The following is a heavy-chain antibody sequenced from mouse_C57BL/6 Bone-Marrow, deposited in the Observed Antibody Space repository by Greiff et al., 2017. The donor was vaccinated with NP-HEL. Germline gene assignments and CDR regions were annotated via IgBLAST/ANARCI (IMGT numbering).Heavy chain of an antibody. Sequence: EVQGVESGGGLVKPGGSLKLSCAASGFTFSSYAMSWVRQTPEKRLEWVATISDGGSYTYYPDNVKGRFTISRDNAKNNLYLQMSHLKSEDTAMYYCARDGFYDGYSWFAYWGQGTLVTVSA. V-gene: IGHV5-4*01. CDR1: GFTFSSYA. D-gene: IGHD2-3*01. CDR2: ISDGGSYT. CDR3: ARDGFYDGYSWFAY. J-gene: IGHJ3*01.